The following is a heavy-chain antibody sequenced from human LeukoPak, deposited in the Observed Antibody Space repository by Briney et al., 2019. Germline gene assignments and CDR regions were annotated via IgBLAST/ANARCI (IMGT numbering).Heavy chain of an antibody. D-gene: IGHD3-16*01. CDR1: GGSISSYY. V-gene: IGHV4-59*01. J-gene: IGHJ1*01. CDR3: ARVRGDFETD. Sequence: SETLSLTCSVSGGSISSYYWTWIRQPPRKGLEWIGYRYYSGSTTYNPSLKSRVTISVDTSKSQFSLKLISVTAADTAIYYCARVRGDFETDWGQGTLVTVSS. CDR2: RYYSGST.